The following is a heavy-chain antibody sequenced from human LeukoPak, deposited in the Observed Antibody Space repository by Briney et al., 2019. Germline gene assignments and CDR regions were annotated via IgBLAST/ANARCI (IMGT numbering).Heavy chain of an antibody. Sequence: SETLSLTCTVSGGSISSYYWSWIRQPPGKGLEWIGYIYYSGSTNYNPSLKSRVTISVDTSKNQFSLKLSSVTAADTAVYYCARAGYGDYVPAFDIWGQGTMDTVSS. CDR2: IYYSGST. J-gene: IGHJ3*02. CDR3: ARAGYGDYVPAFDI. V-gene: IGHV4-59*01. D-gene: IGHD4-17*01. CDR1: GGSISSYY.